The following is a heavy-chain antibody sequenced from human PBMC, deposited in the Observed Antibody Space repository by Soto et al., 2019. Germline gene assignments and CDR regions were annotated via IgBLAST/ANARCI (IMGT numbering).Heavy chain of an antibody. CDR3: AKAHSSGWYYFDN. CDR1: GFTFSSFG. Sequence: GGSLRLSCAASGFTFSSFGMHWVRQAPGKGLEWVAVISYDGSNKYYADSVKGRFTISRDNSKNTLSLHMNSLRAEDTAAYYCAKAHSSGWYYFDNWGQGALVTVSS. D-gene: IGHD6-19*01. V-gene: IGHV3-30*18. CDR2: ISYDGSNK. J-gene: IGHJ4*02.